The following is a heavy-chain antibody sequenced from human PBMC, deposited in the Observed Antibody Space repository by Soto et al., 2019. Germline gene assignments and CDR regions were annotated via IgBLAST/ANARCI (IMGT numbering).Heavy chain of an antibody. V-gene: IGHV4-59*01. Sequence: PSETLSLTCAVYGGSFSGYYWTWIRQPPGKGLEWIGYIYYSGSTNYNPSLKSRVTISVDTSKNQFSLKLSSVTAADTAVYYCARVGGMSYYFDYWGQGTLVTVSS. CDR1: GGSFSGYY. J-gene: IGHJ4*02. CDR3: ARVGGMSYYFDY. D-gene: IGHD1-1*01. CDR2: IYYSGST.